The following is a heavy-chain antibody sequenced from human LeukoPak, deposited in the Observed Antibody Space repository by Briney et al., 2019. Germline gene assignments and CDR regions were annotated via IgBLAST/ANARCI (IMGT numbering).Heavy chain of an antibody. CDR3: ARDGYSSSWYAPGNYYYYMDV. CDR2: IYYSGST. Sequence: SETLSLTCTVSGGSISSYYWSWIRQPPGKGLEWIGYIYYSGSTNYNPSLKSRVTISVDTSKNQFSLKLSSVTAADTAVYYCARDGYSSSWYAPGNYYYYMDVWGKGTTVTISS. D-gene: IGHD6-13*01. V-gene: IGHV4-59*12. CDR1: GGSISSYY. J-gene: IGHJ6*03.